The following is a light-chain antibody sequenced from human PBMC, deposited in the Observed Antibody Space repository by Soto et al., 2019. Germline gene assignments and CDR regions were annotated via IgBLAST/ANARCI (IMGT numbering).Light chain of an antibody. CDR1: SSDVGGHNY. CDR3: SSYTSSNTLV. Sequence: QSVVTQPACVSGSPGQSITISCTGSSSDVGGHNYVSWYQQYPGKAPKVMISEVTNRPSGVSNRFSGSKSGNTASLTISGLQAEDEADYYCSSYTSSNTLVFGGGTQLTVL. J-gene: IGLJ2*01. V-gene: IGLV2-14*01. CDR2: EVT.